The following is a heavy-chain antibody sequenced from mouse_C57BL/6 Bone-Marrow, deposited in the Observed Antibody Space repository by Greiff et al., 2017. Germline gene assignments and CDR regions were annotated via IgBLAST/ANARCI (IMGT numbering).Heavy chain of an antibody. J-gene: IGHJ3*01. Sequence: VQLQQSGPELVKPGASVKISCKASGYSFTGYYMNWVKQSPEKSLEWIGEINPSTGGTTYNQKFKAKATLTVDKSSSTAYMQLKGLTSEDSAVYYCARKVRRIFAYWGQGTLVTVSA. CDR3: ARKVRRIFAY. CDR1: GYSFTGYY. D-gene: IGHD1-3*01. CDR2: INPSTGGT. V-gene: IGHV1-42*01.